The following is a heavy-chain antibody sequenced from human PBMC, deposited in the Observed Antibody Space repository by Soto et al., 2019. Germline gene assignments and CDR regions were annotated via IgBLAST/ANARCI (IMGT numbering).Heavy chain of an antibody. V-gene: IGHV3-30-3*01. J-gene: IGHJ4*02. Sequence: QVQLVESGGGVVQPGRSLRLSCAASGFTFSSYAMHWVRQAPGKGLEWLAVISYDGSNKYYADSVKGRFTISRDNSKNTLYLQMNSLRAEDTAVYYCARVRSVHNPGARDFDYWGQGTLVTVSS. D-gene: IGHD1-26*01. CDR3: ARVRSVHNPGARDFDY. CDR1: GFTFSSYA. CDR2: ISYDGSNK.